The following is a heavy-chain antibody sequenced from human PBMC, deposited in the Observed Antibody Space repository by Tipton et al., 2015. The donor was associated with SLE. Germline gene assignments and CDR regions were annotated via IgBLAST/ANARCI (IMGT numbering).Heavy chain of an antibody. CDR1: GFTFSSYS. Sequence: GSLRLSCAASGFTFSSYSMNWVRQAPGKGLEWVSSISSSSSYIYYADSVKGRFTISRDNAKNSLYLQMNSLRAEDTAVYYCAREKEFLGAFDIWGQGTMVTVSS. CDR2: ISSSSSYI. J-gene: IGHJ3*02. D-gene: IGHD3-3*01. CDR3: AREKEFLGAFDI. V-gene: IGHV3-21*01.